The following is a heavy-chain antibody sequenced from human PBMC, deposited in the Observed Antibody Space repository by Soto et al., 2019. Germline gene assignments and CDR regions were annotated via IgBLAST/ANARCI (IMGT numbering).Heavy chain of an antibody. Sequence: QVQLVQSGAEVKKPGASVKVSCKASGYTFTSSDINWVRQATGQGLEWMGWMNPNNGNTGYAQEFQGRVTMTRDTSITTAYMALSSLTSDDTAIYYCATSGRGWYLYWGQGTLVTVSS. CDR2: MNPNNGNT. CDR3: ATSGRGWYLY. J-gene: IGHJ4*02. D-gene: IGHD6-19*01. CDR1: GYTFTSSD. V-gene: IGHV1-8*01.